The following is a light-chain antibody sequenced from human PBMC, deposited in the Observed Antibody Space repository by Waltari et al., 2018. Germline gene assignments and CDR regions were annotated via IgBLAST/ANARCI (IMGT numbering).Light chain of an antibody. Sequence: QSDRTQPAPVSGAPGQPITSPCPGTSREVVVYNRVPWYQKHPGKAPKLMISEGSKRPSVVSNRFSGSKSGNTASLPISGLQAEDAADYYCCSYAGSSIVVFGGGTKLTVL. CDR2: EGS. CDR3: CSYAGSSIVV. V-gene: IGLV2-23*01. CDR1: SREVVVYNR. J-gene: IGLJ2*01.